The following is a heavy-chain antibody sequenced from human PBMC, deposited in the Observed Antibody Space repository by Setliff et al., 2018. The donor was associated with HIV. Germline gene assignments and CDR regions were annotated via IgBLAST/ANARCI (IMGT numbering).Heavy chain of an antibody. CDR3: ARWVYNSAWSLDY. D-gene: IGHD6-19*01. CDR2: IYTSGSP. V-gene: IGHV4-61*09. Sequence: LSLTCSVSGGSVNSGNYHWAWIRQPAGKGLEWIGHIYTSGSPHYKSSLTSRLTISLDTSRNQFSLKLTSVTAADSATYYCARWVYNSAWSLDYWGQGTLVTAPQ. CDR1: GGSVNSGNYH. J-gene: IGHJ4*02.